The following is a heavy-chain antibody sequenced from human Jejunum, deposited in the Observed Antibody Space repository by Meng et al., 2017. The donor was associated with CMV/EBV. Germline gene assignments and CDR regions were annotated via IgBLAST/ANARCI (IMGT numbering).Heavy chain of an antibody. J-gene: IGHJ4*02. D-gene: IGHD3-10*01. V-gene: IGHV1-2*02. CDR2: INPNNCDT. Sequence: VREAPGQGLEWVGWINPNNCDTNYAQEFQGRVTMTRDMSINTVYMELTRLRSDDTAVYYCAKDGGGFLDYYFDTWGQGTLVTVSS. CDR3: AKDGGGFLDYYFDT.